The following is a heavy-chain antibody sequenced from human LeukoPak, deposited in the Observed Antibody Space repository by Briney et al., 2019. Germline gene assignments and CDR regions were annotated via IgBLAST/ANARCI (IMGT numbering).Heavy chain of an antibody. D-gene: IGHD2-2*01. Sequence: GGSLRLSCAASGFTFSSYWMSWVRQAPGKGLEWVANIKQDGSEKYYVDSVKGRFTISRDNAKNSLYLQMNSLRAEDTAVYYCARDSGYCSSTSCYGAYYFDYWGPGTLVTVSS. V-gene: IGHV3-7*01. CDR3: ARDSGYCSSTSCYGAYYFDY. CDR1: GFTFSSYW. CDR2: IKQDGSEK. J-gene: IGHJ4*02.